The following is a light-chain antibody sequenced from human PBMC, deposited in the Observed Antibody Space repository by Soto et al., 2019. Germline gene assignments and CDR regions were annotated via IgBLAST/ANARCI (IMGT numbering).Light chain of an antibody. CDR1: QGIGNS. CDR3: QKSDSAPWT. CDR2: TAS. V-gene: IGKV1-27*01. Sequence: DIQMTQSPSSLSASVGDRVTITCRASQGIGNSLAWYQQKPGRVPNLLMYTASTLLPEVPSRFSGSGSGTDFTLTISSLQPEDVATYYCQKSDSAPWTFGQGTKVEIK. J-gene: IGKJ1*01.